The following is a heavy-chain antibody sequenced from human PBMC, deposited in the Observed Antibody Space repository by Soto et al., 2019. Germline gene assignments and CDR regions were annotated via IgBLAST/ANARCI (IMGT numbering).Heavy chain of an antibody. D-gene: IGHD5-12*01. Sequence: QVQLVESGGGVVQPGSSPRLSCAASGFTFSSYAMHWVRQAPGKGLEWVAVISYDGSNKYYADSVKGRFTISRDNSKNTLYLQMNSLRAEDTAVYYCARDYYRFNSGYGFSMDVWGQGTTVTVSS. CDR3: ARDYYRFNSGYGFSMDV. J-gene: IGHJ6*02. CDR2: ISYDGSNK. CDR1: GFTFSSYA. V-gene: IGHV3-30-3*01.